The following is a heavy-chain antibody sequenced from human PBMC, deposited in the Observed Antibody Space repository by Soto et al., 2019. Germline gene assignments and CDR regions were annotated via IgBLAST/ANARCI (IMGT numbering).Heavy chain of an antibody. J-gene: IGHJ6*02. D-gene: IGHD1-26*01. CDR1: GDSVRIVRYF. Sequence: RPDTLSLTHSVSGDSVRIVRYFSRCIRQSRVKGLEWIGNIYYSRSTNLNTSLKSRVTMTLDTSKKQFSLRLSSMTAADTAVYSCARSRVGTTRDNSGTDVWGQGTTVTVSS. CDR2: IYYSRST. CDR3: ARSRVGTTRDNSGTDV. V-gene: IGHV4-61*01.